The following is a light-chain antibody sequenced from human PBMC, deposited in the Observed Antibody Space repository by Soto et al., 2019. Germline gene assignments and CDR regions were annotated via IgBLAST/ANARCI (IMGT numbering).Light chain of an antibody. V-gene: IGKV3-11*01. CDR1: QSVISSY. CDR3: QQRSNWPPA. Sequence: EIVLTQSPGTLYVSPGERATLSCSASQSVISSYLAWYQQKPGQAPSLLIYDASNRATGIPARFSGSGSGTDFTLTISSLEPEDFAVYYCQQRSNWPPAFGQGTRLEI. CDR2: DAS. J-gene: IGKJ5*01.